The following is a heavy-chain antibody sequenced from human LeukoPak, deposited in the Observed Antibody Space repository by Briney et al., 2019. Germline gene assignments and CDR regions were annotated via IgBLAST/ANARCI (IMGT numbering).Heavy chain of an antibody. CDR1: GFTFSSFD. D-gene: IGHD3-10*01. J-gene: IGHJ4*02. CDR3: ARRLPDSGSYSPDY. Sequence: GGSLRLSCAPSGFTFSSFDMHWVRQPPAKGPEWVAFIKFDGSQKYYADSVRGRFTVSRYNSRNMLYLQLDSLRDDDTAVYFCARRLPDSGSYSPDYWGQGTLVTVSS. CDR2: IKFDGSQK. V-gene: IGHV3-30*02.